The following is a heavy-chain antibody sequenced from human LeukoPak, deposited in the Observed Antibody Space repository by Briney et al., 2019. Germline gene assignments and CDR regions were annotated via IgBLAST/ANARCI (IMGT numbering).Heavy chain of an antibody. V-gene: IGHV1-18*01. D-gene: IGHD3-9*01. Sequence: ASVKVSCKASGYTFTSYGISWVRQAPGQGLEWMGWISAYNGNTNYAQKLQGRVTMTTDTSTSTAYMELRSLRSYDTAVYYCARGFLYYDILTGYYTPYYYGMDVWGQGTTVTVSS. CDR1: GYTFTSYG. CDR2: ISAYNGNT. CDR3: ARGFLYYDILTGYYTPYYYGMDV. J-gene: IGHJ6*02.